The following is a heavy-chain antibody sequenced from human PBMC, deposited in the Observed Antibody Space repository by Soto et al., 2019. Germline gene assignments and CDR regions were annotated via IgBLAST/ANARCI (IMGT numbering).Heavy chain of an antibody. D-gene: IGHD3-22*01. J-gene: IGHJ4*02. CDR2: INAGNGNT. V-gene: IGHV1-3*01. CDR1: GYTFTSYA. Sequence: ASVKVSCKASGYTFTSYAMHWVRQAPGQRLEWMGWINAGNGNTKYSQKFQGRVTITRDTSASTAYMELNSLRAEDTAVYYCATSYDSSGYDYWGQGTLVTVSS. CDR3: ATSYDSSGYDY.